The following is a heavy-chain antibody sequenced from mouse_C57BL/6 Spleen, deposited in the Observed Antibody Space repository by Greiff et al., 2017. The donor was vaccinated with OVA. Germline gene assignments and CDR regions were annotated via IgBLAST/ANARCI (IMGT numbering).Heavy chain of an antibody. CDR2: INPSTGGT. V-gene: IGHV1-42*01. Sequence: EVMLVESGPELVKPGASVKISCKASGYSFTGYYMNWVKQSPEKSLEWIGEINPSTGGTTYNQKFKAKATLTVDKSSSTAYMQLKSLTSEDSAVYYCATLYSLYWGQGTTLTVSS. CDR1: GYSFTGYY. J-gene: IGHJ2*01. D-gene: IGHD2-12*01. CDR3: ATLYSLY.